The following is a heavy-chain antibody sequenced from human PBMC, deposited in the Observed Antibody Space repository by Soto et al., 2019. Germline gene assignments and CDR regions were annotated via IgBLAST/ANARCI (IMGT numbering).Heavy chain of an antibody. CDR1: GFTVSSNY. Sequence: GGSLRLSCAASGFTVSSNYMSWVRQAPGKGLEWVSVFFSGDSSYYADSVKGRFTISRDNSKNTLFLQMNSLRAEDTAVYYCAKHSGPYYFDSWGQGTLVTVSS. V-gene: IGHV3-66*04. CDR3: AKHSGPYYFDS. CDR2: FFSGDSS. J-gene: IGHJ4*02.